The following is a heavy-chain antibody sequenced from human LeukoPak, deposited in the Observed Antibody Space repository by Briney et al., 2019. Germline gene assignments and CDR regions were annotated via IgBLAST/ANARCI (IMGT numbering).Heavy chain of an antibody. CDR3: TRDPGSDLRDWYFDV. D-gene: IGHD6-25*01. Sequence: QPGGSLRLSCAASGFTISSSQMHWVRQAPGKGLVWVSRILRDETYTNYADSVRGRFTISRDNANNMLFLQMNSLRGEDTAVYFCTRDPGSDLRDWYFDVWGRGTLVTVSS. J-gene: IGHJ2*01. CDR1: GFTISSSQ. CDR2: ILRDETYT. V-gene: IGHV3-74*01.